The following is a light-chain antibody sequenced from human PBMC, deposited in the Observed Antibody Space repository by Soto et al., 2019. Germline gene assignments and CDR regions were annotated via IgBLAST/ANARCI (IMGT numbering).Light chain of an antibody. Sequence: QSALTQTASVSGSPGQSITMSCTGTSSDVGGYNYVSWYQQHPGNAPKLIIYEVSNRPSGVSTRFSGSKSGNMASLTISGLQAEDEAGYFCSSFSISSTVVFGGGTKLTVL. V-gene: IGLV2-14*01. CDR3: SSFSISSTVV. J-gene: IGLJ3*02. CDR1: SSDVGGYNY. CDR2: EVS.